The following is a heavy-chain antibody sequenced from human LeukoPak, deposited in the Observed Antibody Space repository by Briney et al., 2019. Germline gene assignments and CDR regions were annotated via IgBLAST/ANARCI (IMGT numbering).Heavy chain of an antibody. D-gene: IGHD2-2*01. CDR3: ARDWSRVVVPAALGY. CDR2: INPNSGGT. Sequence: ASVKVSCKASGYTFTGYYMHWVRQAPGQGLEWMGWINPNSGGTNYAQKFQGRVTMTRDTSISTAYMELSRLRSDDTAVYYCARDWSRVVVPAALGYWGQGTLVTVSS. CDR1: GYTFTGYY. V-gene: IGHV1-2*02. J-gene: IGHJ4*02.